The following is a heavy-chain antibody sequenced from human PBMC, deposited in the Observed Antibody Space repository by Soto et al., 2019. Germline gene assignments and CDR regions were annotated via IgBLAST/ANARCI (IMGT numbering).Heavy chain of an antibody. CDR3: ARGPLQPIHYYYYYGMNV. J-gene: IGHJ6*02. CDR2: IIPIFGTA. CDR1: GGTFSSYA. V-gene: IGHV1-69*13. Sequence: WASVKVSCKASGGTFSSYAISWVRQAPGQVLEWMGVIIPIFGTANYAQKFQGRVTITADEPTSTAYMELSSLRSEDTAVYYCARGPLQPIHYYYYYGMNVWGQGTTVTVSS. D-gene: IGHD4-4*01.